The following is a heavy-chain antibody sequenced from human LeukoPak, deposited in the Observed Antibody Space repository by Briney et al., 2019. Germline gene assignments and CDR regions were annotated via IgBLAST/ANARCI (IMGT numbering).Heavy chain of an antibody. CDR3: ARGHRYCSSTSCYGYYFDY. D-gene: IGHD2-2*01. CDR2: INHSGST. Sequence: PSETLSLTCAVYGGSFSGYYWSWIRQPPGKGLEWIGEINHSGSTNYNPSLKSRVTISVDTSKNQFSLKLSSVTAADTAVYYCARGHRYCSSTSCYGYYFDYWGQGTLVTVSS. CDR1: GGSFSGYY. J-gene: IGHJ4*02. V-gene: IGHV4-34*01.